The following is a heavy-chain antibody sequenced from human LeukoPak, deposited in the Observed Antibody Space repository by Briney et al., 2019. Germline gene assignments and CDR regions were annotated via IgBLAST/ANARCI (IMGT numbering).Heavy chain of an antibody. Sequence: SETLSLTCTVSGYSISSGYYWGWIRQPPGKGLEWIGSIYHSGSTYYNPSLKSRVTISVDTSKNQFSLKLSSVTAADTAVYYCARDRYFDWTLDYWGQGTLVTVSS. J-gene: IGHJ4*02. CDR3: ARDRYFDWTLDY. V-gene: IGHV4-38-2*02. CDR1: GYSISSGYY. D-gene: IGHD3-9*01. CDR2: IYHSGST.